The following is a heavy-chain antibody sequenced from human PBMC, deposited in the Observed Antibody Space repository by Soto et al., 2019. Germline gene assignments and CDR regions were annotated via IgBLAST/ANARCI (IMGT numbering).Heavy chain of an antibody. Sequence: SVKVSCKASGGTFSIYAISWVRQAPGQGLEWMGGIIPIFGTANYAQKFQGRVTITADESTSTAYMELSSLRSEDTAVYYCARDTVTTGYYYYGMDVWGQGTTVTVSS. CDR1: GGTFSIYA. D-gene: IGHD4-17*01. V-gene: IGHV1-69*13. J-gene: IGHJ6*02. CDR3: ARDTVTTGYYYYGMDV. CDR2: IIPIFGTA.